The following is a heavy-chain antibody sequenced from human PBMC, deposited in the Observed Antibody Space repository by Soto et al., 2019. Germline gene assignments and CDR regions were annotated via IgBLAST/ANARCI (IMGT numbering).Heavy chain of an antibody. Sequence: QVQLVQSGAEVKKPGASVKVSCKASGYTFTIYGISWVRQAPDQGLEWMGWISADNGNTNYAQNLQGRVTMTTDTSSNTAYMELRSLLSDDTAVYYCARRGVLPAYWGQGTLVTVSS. CDR3: ARRGVLPAY. D-gene: IGHD3-10*01. V-gene: IGHV1-18*01. CDR1: GYTFTIYG. J-gene: IGHJ4*02. CDR2: ISADNGNT.